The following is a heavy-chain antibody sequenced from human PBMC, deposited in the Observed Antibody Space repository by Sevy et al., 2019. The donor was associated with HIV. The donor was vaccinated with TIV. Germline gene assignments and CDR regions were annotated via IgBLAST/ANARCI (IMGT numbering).Heavy chain of an antibody. Sequence: ASVKVSCKASGYTFTSYYMHWVRQAPGQGLEWMGIINPSGGSTSYAQKFQGRVTMTRDTSTSTVYMELSSLRSEDTPVYYCARSIAARIDAFDIWGQGTMVTVSS. CDR2: INPSGGST. CDR1: GYTFTSYY. D-gene: IGHD6-6*01. V-gene: IGHV1-46*01. CDR3: ARSIAARIDAFDI. J-gene: IGHJ3*02.